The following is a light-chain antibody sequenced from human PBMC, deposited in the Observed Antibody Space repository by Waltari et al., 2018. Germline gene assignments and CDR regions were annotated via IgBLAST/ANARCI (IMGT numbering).Light chain of an antibody. CDR1: NLGAKY. V-gene: IGLV3-1*01. CDR2: EAY. J-gene: IGLJ2*01. Sequence: SYVLPQPPSVSVSPGQTATISCSGDNLGAKYVPWYQKKAGQSPVQVNYEAYKRPSGIPERFSGSSSGNTATLTISGTQAVDEADYYCHVWDTNTGVFGGGTKVTVL. CDR3: HVWDTNTGV.